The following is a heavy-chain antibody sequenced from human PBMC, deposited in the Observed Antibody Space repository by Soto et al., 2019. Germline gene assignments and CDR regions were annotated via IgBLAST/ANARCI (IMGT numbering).Heavy chain of an antibody. CDR2: IIPLFGTP. Sequence: QVHLVQSGAEVKKPGSSVKVSCKTSGGTFSDLAFSWVRQAPRQGLEWVGGIIPLFGTPNYALEFQGRVSISADESSNTVYMELRSLRSEDTAVYYCASERVAEMATGGYFDNWGQGTLVTVSS. J-gene: IGHJ4*02. V-gene: IGHV1-69*01. D-gene: IGHD5-12*01. CDR3: ASERVAEMATGGYFDN. CDR1: GGTFSDLA.